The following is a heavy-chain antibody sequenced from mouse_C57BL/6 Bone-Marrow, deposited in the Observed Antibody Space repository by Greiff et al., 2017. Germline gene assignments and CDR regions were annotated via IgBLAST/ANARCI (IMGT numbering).Heavy chain of an antibody. CDR1: GFTFSDYG. Sequence: EVKLMESGGGLVKPGGSLKLSCAASGFTFSDYGMHWVRQAPEKGLEWVAYISSGSSTIYYADTVKGRFTLSRDNAKNTLFLQMTSLRSEDTAMYYCARPLYYGNYWFAYWGQGTLVTVSA. V-gene: IGHV5-17*01. CDR3: ARPLYYGNYWFAY. CDR2: ISSGSSTI. D-gene: IGHD2-1*01. J-gene: IGHJ3*01.